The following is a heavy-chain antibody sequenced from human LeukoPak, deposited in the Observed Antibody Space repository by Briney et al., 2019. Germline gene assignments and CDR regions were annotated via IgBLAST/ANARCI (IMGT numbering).Heavy chain of an antibody. V-gene: IGHV1-46*01. Sequence: GASVKVSCKASGYTFTSYYMHRVRQAPGQGLEWMGIINPSGGSTSYAQKFQGRVTMTRDTSTSTVYMELSSLRSEDTAVYYCARDPYNWNYMASLYGMDVWGQGTTVTVSS. CDR2: INPSGGST. J-gene: IGHJ6*02. CDR1: GYTFTSYY. D-gene: IGHD1-7*01. CDR3: ARDPYNWNYMASLYGMDV.